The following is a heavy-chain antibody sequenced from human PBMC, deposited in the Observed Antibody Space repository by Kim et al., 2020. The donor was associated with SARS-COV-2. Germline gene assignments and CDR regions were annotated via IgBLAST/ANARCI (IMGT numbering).Heavy chain of an antibody. V-gene: IGHV3-23*01. CDR2: ISAGGVST. Sequence: GGSLRLSCAASGFTFSSCAMSWVRQAPGKGLEWVSAISAGGVSTYYADSVKGRFTISRDNSKNTLYLQMNSLRAEDTAVYYCAKAPRIAVAVDYWGQGTLVTVSS. CDR3: AKAPRIAVAVDY. D-gene: IGHD6-19*01. CDR1: GFTFSSCA. J-gene: IGHJ4*02.